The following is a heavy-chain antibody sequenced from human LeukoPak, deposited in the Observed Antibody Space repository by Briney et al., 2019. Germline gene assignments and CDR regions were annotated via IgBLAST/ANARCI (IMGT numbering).Heavy chain of an antibody. J-gene: IGHJ4*02. D-gene: IGHD6-19*01. V-gene: IGHV4-4*07. CDR3: ARGREQWPTYYFDY. Sequence: PAETLSLTCTVSGGSISSYYCGWIRQPAGKGLEWIGRIYTSGSTNNKPSLKSRVTMSVDTSKNQFSLKLSSVTAAGTAVYYCARGREQWPTYYFDYWGQGTLVTVSS. CDR2: IYTSGST. CDR1: GGSISSYY.